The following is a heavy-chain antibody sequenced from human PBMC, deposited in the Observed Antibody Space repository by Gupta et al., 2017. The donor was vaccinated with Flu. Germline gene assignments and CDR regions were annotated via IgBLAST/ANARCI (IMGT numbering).Heavy chain of an antibody. CDR1: EYTFTASY. CDR3: AREKFCETTSCYRWFDP. V-gene: IGHV1-2*06. J-gene: IGHJ5*02. CDR2: INPHIGTK. Sequence: GQLVQSGAEATKPGASVKVSCKASEYTFTASYIHWVRQAPGQGLEWMGRINPHIGTKNDEQKCQGRVTVTMDTSIRTTYMDLSGLTSGDTAVYYCAREKFCETTSCYRWFDPWGQGTMVTVSS. D-gene: IGHD2-2*02.